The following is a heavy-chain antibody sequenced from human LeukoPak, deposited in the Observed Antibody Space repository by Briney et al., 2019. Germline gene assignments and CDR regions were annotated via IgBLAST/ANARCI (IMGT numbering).Heavy chain of an antibody. V-gene: IGHV3-11*01. J-gene: IGHJ4*02. CDR2: ISSSGSTI. Sequence: GGSLRLSCAASGFTLSNYYMSWIRQAPGKGLEWVSYISSSGSTIYYADSVKGRLTISRDNAKNSLYLQMNSLRAEDTAVYYCARGPPPRKPERWFGELMEYWGQGTLVTVSS. CDR1: GFTLSNYY. D-gene: IGHD3-10*01. CDR3: ARGPPPRKPERWFGELMEY.